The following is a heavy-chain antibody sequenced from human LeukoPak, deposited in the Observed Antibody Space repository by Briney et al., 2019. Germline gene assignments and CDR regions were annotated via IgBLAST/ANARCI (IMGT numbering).Heavy chain of an antibody. Sequence: SETLSLTCTVSGSMYNYYWSWIRQPPGKGLEWIGYIHYSGSTNYNPSLKSRVTMSLDTSKNQVSLKLNSVTAADTAVYYCARHISSGGTYAHFDYWGQGTLVTVSS. V-gene: IGHV4-59*08. J-gene: IGHJ4*02. CDR2: IHYSGST. CDR3: ARHISSGGTYAHFDY. CDR1: GSMYNYY. D-gene: IGHD1-26*01.